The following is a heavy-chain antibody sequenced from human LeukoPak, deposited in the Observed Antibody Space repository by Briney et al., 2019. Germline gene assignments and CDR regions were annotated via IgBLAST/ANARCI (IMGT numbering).Heavy chain of an antibody. CDR1: GFWFSGYW. CDR3: AKDGYSQPPPLDY. CDR2: ISGSGGST. V-gene: IGHV3-23*01. D-gene: IGHD3-22*01. J-gene: IGHJ4*02. Sequence: PGGSLRLSCAASGFWFSGYWMTWVRQAPGKGLEWVSAISGSGGSTYYADSVKGRFTISRDNSKNTLYLQMNSLRAEDTAVYYCAKDGYSQPPPLDYWGQGTLVTVSS.